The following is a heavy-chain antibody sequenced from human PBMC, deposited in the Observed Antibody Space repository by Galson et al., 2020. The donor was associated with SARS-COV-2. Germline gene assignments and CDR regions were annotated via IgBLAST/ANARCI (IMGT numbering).Heavy chain of an antibody. Sequence: GGSLRLSCAASGFTFDDYAMHWVRQAPGKGLEWVSGISWNSGSIGYADSVKGRFTISKDNAKNSLYLQMNSLRAEDTALYYCAKDKAGTLGITIFGGFDYWGQGTLVTVSS. V-gene: IGHV3-9*01. CDR3: AKDKAGTLGITIFGGFDY. D-gene: IGHD3-3*01. J-gene: IGHJ4*02. CDR1: GFTFDDYA. CDR2: ISWNSGSI.